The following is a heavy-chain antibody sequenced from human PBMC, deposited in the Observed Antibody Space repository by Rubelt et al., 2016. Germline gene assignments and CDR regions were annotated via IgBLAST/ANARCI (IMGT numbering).Heavy chain of an antibody. CDR1: GDSINSGSSY. J-gene: IGHJ6*02. V-gene: IGHV4-39*07. D-gene: IGHD5-24*01. CDR2: VSYRGNT. Sequence: QLQLQESGPGLVKPSETLSLTCTVSGDSINSGSSYWGWIRQPPGKGLEWIGSVSYRGNTYYNPSLKSRVTVSGATSKNQFSLRLSSVTAADTALYYCARVSLGATMTMDVWGQGTTVTVSS. CDR3: ARVSLGATMTMDV.